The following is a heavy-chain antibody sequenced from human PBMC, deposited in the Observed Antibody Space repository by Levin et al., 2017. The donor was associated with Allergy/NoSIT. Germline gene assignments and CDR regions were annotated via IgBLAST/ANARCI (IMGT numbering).Heavy chain of an antibody. D-gene: IGHD3-10*01. V-gene: IGHV1-2*02. Sequence: GESLKISCKASGYTFTGYYMHWVRQAPGQGLEWMGWINPNSGGTNYAQKFQGRVTMTRDTSISTAYMELSRLRSDDTAVYYCARGGVLGAGRYYRMDVWGKGTPVTVSS. CDR1: GYTFTGYY. J-gene: IGHJ6*04. CDR3: ARGGVLGAGRYYRMDV. CDR2: INPNSGGT.